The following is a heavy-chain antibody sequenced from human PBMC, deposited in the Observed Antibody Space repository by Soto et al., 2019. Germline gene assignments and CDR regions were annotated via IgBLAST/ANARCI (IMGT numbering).Heavy chain of an antibody. CDR1: GYTLTELS. CDR2: FDPEDGET. D-gene: IGHD1-1*01. V-gene: IGHV1-24*01. CDR3: AREFIYNSACGY. Sequence: ASVKVSCKVSGYTLTELSMHWVRQAPGKGLEWMGGFDPEDGETIYAQKFQGRVTMTKDTSTDTAYMELNSLRAEDTAVHYCAREFIYNSACGYWGQGTLVTVSS. J-gene: IGHJ4*02.